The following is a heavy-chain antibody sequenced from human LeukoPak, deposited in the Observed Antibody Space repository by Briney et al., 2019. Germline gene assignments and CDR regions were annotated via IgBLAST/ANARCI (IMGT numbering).Heavy chain of an antibody. Sequence: GGSLRLSCAASGFTFSSYAMSWVRQAPGKGLEWVSVISGSGGSTSYADSVKGRFTISRDNSKNTLYLQMNSLRVEDTAVYYCARDQVPFDYWGHGTLVTVSS. CDR1: GFTFSSYA. V-gene: IGHV3-23*01. CDR3: ARDQVPFDY. J-gene: IGHJ4*01. CDR2: ISGSGGST.